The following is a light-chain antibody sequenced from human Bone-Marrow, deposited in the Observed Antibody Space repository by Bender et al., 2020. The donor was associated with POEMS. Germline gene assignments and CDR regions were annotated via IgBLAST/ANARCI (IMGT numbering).Light chain of an antibody. J-gene: IGLJ2*01. V-gene: IGLV2-14*03. CDR2: DVN. CDR3: CSYAGSTTV. Sequence: QSALTQPASVSGSPGQSITISCTGTSSDVGAFTYVSWYQHHPGEAPKLIIYDVNNRPSGISNRFSGSKSGNTASLTISGLQAKDEADYYCCSYAGSTTVFGGGTELTVL. CDR1: SSDVGAFTY.